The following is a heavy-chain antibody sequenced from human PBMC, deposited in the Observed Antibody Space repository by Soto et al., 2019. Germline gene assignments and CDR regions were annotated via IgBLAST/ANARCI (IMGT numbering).Heavy chain of an antibody. J-gene: IGHJ3*02. Sequence: QIQLVQSGAEVKKPGASVKVSCKASGYTFANYAMSWVRQAPEQGLEWMGWISAYSGDTNYAQNLQGRVTMTTDTSTNTAYMELRSLRSDDTAVYYCARALHSGNYKGAFDIWGQGTMVTVSS. D-gene: IGHD1-26*01. CDR1: GYTFANYA. CDR2: ISAYSGDT. V-gene: IGHV1-18*04. CDR3: ARALHSGNYKGAFDI.